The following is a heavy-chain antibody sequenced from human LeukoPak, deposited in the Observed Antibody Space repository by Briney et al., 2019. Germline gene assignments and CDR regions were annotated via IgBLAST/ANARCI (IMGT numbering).Heavy chain of an antibody. CDR2: ISSSGSTI. CDR3: AELGITMIGGV. V-gene: IGHV3-48*03. D-gene: IGHD3-10*02. J-gene: IGHJ6*04. Sequence: GGSLRLSCAASGFTFSSYEMNWVRQAPGKGLEWVSYISSSGSTIYYADSVKGRFTISRDNAKNSLYLQMNSLRAEDTAVYYCAELGITMIGGVWGKGTTLTVSS. CDR1: GFTFSSYE.